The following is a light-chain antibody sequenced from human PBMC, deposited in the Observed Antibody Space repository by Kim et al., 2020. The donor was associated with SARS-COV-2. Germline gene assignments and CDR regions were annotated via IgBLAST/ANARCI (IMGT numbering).Light chain of an antibody. Sequence: SPGERATLSCRASQSVSYRLAWYRQKPGQAPTLLIHEISTRATGVPDRFSGSGSGTDFTLTISSLQSEDFALYYCQQYNDWPLTFGGGTKVDIK. CDR3: QQYNDWPLT. V-gene: IGKV3-15*01. CDR2: EIS. CDR1: QSVSYR. J-gene: IGKJ4*01.